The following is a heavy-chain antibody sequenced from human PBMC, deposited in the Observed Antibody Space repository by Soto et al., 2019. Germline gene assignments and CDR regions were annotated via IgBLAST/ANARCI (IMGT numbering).Heavy chain of an antibody. J-gene: IGHJ6*02. CDR3: ARGNTVTTFGSYYYYYYGMDV. D-gene: IGHD4-17*01. Sequence: EIMSLSCAVDEGKFSGYYWSWIRKNPGKGLEWIGEINHSGSTNYNPSLKSRVTISVDTSKNQFSLKLSSVTAADTAVYYCARGNTVTTFGSYYYYYYGMDVWGQGTTVTVSS. CDR1: EGKFSGYY. CDR2: INHSGST. V-gene: IGHV4-34*01.